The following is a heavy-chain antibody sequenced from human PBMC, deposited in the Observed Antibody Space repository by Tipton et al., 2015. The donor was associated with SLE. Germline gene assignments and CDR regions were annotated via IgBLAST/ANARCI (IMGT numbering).Heavy chain of an antibody. CDR3: ASRNYYDSSGYRYNWFDP. J-gene: IGHJ5*02. CDR1: GGTFSSYA. Sequence: QLVQSGAEVKKPGSSVKVSCKASGGTFSSYAISWVRQAPGQGLEWMGGIIPIFGTANYAQKFQGRVTITADESTSTAYMELSSLRSDDTAVYYCASRNYYDSSGYRYNWFDPWGQGTLVTVSS. D-gene: IGHD3-22*01. V-gene: IGHV1-69*01. CDR2: IIPIFGTA.